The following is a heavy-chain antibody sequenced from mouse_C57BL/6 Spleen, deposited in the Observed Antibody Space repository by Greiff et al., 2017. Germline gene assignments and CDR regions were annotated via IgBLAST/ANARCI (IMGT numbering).Heavy chain of an antibody. CDR2: ISDGGNYT. D-gene: IGHD2-2*01. CDR3: ARDLKGYDSFAY. J-gene: IGHJ3*01. Sequence: EVKVVESGGGLGKAGGALKLSCATSGFTFSWHALSLVSPTPEKRPGWVATISDGGNYTYYPDNVKGRFTISRDNAKNNLYLQMSHLKSEDTAMYYCARDLKGYDSFAYWGQGTLVTVSA. CDR1: GFTFSWHA. V-gene: IGHV5-4*01.